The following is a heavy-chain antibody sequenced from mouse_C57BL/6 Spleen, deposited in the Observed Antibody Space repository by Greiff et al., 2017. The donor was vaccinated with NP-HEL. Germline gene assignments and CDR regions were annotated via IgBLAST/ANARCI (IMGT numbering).Heavy chain of an antibody. CDR1: GYTFTSYW. D-gene: IGHD1-1*01. V-gene: IGHV1-55*01. CDR2: IYPGSGST. CDR3: ARDYYGSSYAMDY. Sequence: QVQLKQPGAELVKPGASVKMSCKASGYTFTSYWITWVKQRPGQGLEWIGDIYPGSGSTNYNEKFKSKATLTADTSSSTAYMQLSSLTSEDSAVYCCARDYYGSSYAMDYWGQGTSVTVSS. J-gene: IGHJ4*01.